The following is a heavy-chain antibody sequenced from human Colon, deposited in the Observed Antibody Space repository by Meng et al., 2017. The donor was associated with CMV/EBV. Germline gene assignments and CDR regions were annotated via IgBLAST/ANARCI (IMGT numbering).Heavy chain of an antibody. D-gene: IGHD3-10*01. V-gene: IGHV1-2*02. CDR2: LNPNSGDT. CDR1: GYTFTGYC. J-gene: IGHJ4*02. Sequence: VQSGAEVKKTGPPVKVSCNPSGYTFTGYCMFWVRQAPGQGLEWMGSLNPNSGDTNSAQKFHGRLTMTRDTSIHTAYMELGSLRSDDTAVYYCATISGGDFDFWGQGTLVTVSS. CDR3: ATISGGDFDF.